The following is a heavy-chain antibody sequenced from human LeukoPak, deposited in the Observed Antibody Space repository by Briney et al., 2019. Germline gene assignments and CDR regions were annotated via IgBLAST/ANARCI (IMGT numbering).Heavy chain of an antibody. CDR2: INWNGGST. CDR3: ARGVSGGNSWVYYYYYYMDV. V-gene: IGHV3-20*04. D-gene: IGHD4-23*01. Sequence: GGSLRLSCAASGFTFDDYGMSWVRQAPGKGLEWVSGINWNGGSTGYADSVKGRFTISRDNAKNSLYLQMNSLRAEDTALYYCARGVSGGNSWVYYYYYYMDVWGRGTTVTVSS. CDR1: GFTFDDYG. J-gene: IGHJ6*03.